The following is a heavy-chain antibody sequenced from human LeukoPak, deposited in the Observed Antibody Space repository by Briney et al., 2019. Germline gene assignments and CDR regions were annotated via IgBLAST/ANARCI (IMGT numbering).Heavy chain of an antibody. Sequence: ASVKVSCKASGYTFSGYYIHWVRQAPGQGLQWMGRINPNSGGADYAQNFQGRVTMTRDTSTNTVYMQLIWLRSDDAAVYYCASASYGNNPTHFDYWGQGTLVTVSS. J-gene: IGHJ4*02. CDR1: GYTFSGYY. D-gene: IGHD4-11*01. CDR2: INPNSGGA. CDR3: ASASYGNNPTHFDY. V-gene: IGHV1-2*06.